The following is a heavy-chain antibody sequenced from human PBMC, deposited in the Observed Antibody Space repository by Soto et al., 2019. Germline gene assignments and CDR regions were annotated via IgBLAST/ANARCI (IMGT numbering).Heavy chain of an antibody. J-gene: IGHJ4*02. V-gene: IGHV3-30*18. Sequence: QVQLVESGGGVVQPGRSLRLPCAASGFTFSSYGMHWVRQAPGKGLEWVAVISYDGSNKYYADSVKGRFTISRDNSKNTLYLQMNSLRAEDTAVYYCAKEPSGYDSDYWGQGTLVTVSS. CDR1: GFTFSSYG. CDR2: ISYDGSNK. D-gene: IGHD5-12*01. CDR3: AKEPSGYDSDY.